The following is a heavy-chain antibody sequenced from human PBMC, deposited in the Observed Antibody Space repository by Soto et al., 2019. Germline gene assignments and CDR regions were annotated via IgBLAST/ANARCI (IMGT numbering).Heavy chain of an antibody. J-gene: IGHJ3*02. CDR2: ISYDGSNK. CDR1: GFTFSSYG. V-gene: IGHV3-30*18. Sequence: ESGGGVVQPGRSLRLSCAASGFTFSSYGMHWVRQAPGKGLEWVAVISYDGSNKYYADSVKGRFTISRDNSKNTLYLQMNSLRAEDTAVYYCAKDLGLLWFGENSAFDIWGQGTMVTVSS. CDR3: AKDLGLLWFGENSAFDI. D-gene: IGHD3-10*01.